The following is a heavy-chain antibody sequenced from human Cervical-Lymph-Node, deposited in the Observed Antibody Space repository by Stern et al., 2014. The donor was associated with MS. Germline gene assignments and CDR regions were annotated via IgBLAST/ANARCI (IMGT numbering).Heavy chain of an antibody. D-gene: IGHD3-3*01. CDR2: MNPISDDT. J-gene: IGHJ5*02. Sequence: VQLVQSGAEVKKPGASVKVSCKASGYTFTDYYMHWVRQAPGQGLEWVGRMNPISDDTSYAQKFQGRVTMTRDTTTSIAYMELSRLRSDDTAVYYCARGPVLRFLEWLTPFDPWGQGTLVTVSS. CDR1: GYTFTDYY. CDR3: ARGPVLRFLEWLTPFDP. V-gene: IGHV1-2*06.